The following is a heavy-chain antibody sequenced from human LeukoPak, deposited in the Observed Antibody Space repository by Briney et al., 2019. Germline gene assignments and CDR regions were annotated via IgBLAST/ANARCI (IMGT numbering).Heavy chain of an antibody. Sequence: SETLSLTCTVSGGSISSYYWSWIRQPPGKGLEWIGYIYYSGSTNYNPSLKSRVTIPVDTSKNQFSLKLSSVTAADTAVYYCARLGTYYYDSSGYSDAFDIWGQGTMVTVSS. J-gene: IGHJ3*02. CDR1: GGSISSYY. D-gene: IGHD3-22*01. CDR3: ARLGTYYYDSSGYSDAFDI. CDR2: IYYSGST. V-gene: IGHV4-59*08.